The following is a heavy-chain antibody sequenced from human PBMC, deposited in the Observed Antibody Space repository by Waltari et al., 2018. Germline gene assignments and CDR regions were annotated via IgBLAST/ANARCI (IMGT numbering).Heavy chain of an antibody. CDR1: GGSFSDYY. J-gene: IGHJ3*02. CDR2: INHSGST. D-gene: IGHD5-12*01. Sequence: QVRLQQWGAGLLKPSETLSLTCALYGGSFSDYYWSWIRQPPRGGLEWIGEINHSGSTSYHPSLKSRVTTSVDMSKNQFSLNLTSVTGADTAMYYCARRNPLSLIVADEGAFDIWGQGTMVSVSS. V-gene: IGHV4-34*01. CDR3: ARRNPLSLIVADEGAFDI.